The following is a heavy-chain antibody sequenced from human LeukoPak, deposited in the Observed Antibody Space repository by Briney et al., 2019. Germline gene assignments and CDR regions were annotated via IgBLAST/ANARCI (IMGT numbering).Heavy chain of an antibody. D-gene: IGHD6-13*01. Sequence: GGSLRLSCAASGFTFRNYGMHWVRQAPGKGLEWVAVISYDGSNKYYADSVKGRFTISRDNSKNTLYLQMNSLRAEDTAVYYCAKDRSIAAGDDAFDIWGQGTMVTVSS. V-gene: IGHV3-30*18. CDR3: AKDRSIAAGDDAFDI. J-gene: IGHJ3*02. CDR2: ISYDGSNK. CDR1: GFTFRNYG.